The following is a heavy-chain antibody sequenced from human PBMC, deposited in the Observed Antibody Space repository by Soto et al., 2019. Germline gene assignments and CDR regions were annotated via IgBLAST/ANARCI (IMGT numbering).Heavy chain of an antibody. Sequence: QITLKESGPTLVRPKQTLTLTCASSGFSLSTSGVGVGWIRQPPGKALEWLAVIYWDDSKHDSPSLRSRLTLTKDAAKIQGVLTMSNMNATDTGTYYCAPNGPEDWPLDSRGQATLVTVS. J-gene: IGHJ4*02. CDR2: IYWDDSK. D-gene: IGHD3-9*01. CDR3: APNGPEDWPLDS. CDR1: GFSLSTSGVG. V-gene: IGHV2-5*02.